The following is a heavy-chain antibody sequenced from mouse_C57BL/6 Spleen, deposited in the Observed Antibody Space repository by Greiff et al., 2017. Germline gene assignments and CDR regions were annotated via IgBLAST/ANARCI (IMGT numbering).Heavy chain of an antibody. CDR3: ARLYSSTYAIDY. D-gene: IGHD1-1*01. CDR1: GFTFSSYG. Sequence: EVQLVESGGDLVKPGGSLKLSCAASGFTFSSYGMSWVRQTPDKRLEWVATISSGGSYTYYPDSVKGRFTISRDNAKNTLYLQMSSLKSEDTAMYYCARLYSSTYAIDYWGQGTSVTVSS. V-gene: IGHV5-6*01. J-gene: IGHJ4*01. CDR2: ISSGGSYT.